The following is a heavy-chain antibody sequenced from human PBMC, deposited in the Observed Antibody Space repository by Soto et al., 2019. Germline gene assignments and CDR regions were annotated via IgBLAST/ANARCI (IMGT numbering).Heavy chain of an antibody. J-gene: IGHJ1*01. CDR3: ARDPSSSWYGYFQH. V-gene: IGHV1-18*01. D-gene: IGHD6-13*01. CDR1: GYTFTSYG. Sequence: ASVKVSCKASGYTFTSYGISWVRQAPGQGLEWMGWISAYNGNTNYAQKNQGRVTMTTDTSTSTAYMELRSLRSDDTAVYYCARDPSSSWYGYFQHWGQGTLVTVSS. CDR2: ISAYNGNT.